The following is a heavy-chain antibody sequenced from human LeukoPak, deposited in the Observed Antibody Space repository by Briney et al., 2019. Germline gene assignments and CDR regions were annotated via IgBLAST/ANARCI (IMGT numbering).Heavy chain of an antibody. J-gene: IGHJ4*01. CDR1: GGSISSLY. CDR2: IYYTGST. Sequence: KPSETLSLTCSVSGGSISSLYWSWIRQPPGKGLEWIGYIYYTGSTNYNPSLKSRVTMFVDMSKNQFSLRLSSVTAADTAVYFCARHRDYYDTWGHGTLVTVSS. D-gene: IGHD3-22*01. V-gene: IGHV4-59*08. CDR3: ARHRDYYDT.